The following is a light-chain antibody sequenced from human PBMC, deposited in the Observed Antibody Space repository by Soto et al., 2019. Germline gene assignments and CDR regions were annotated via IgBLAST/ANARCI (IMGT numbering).Light chain of an antibody. V-gene: IGLV2-14*01. CDR3: SSYTGSSVYV. Sequence: QPVLTQPASVSGSPGQSITISCTATSTDVGDFNYVSWYQQHPGKAPKLMIYEVRHRPSGVSNRFSGSKSGNTASLTISGLQTEDEADYYCSSYTGSSVYVFGTGTKLTDL. CDR2: EVR. CDR1: STDVGDFNY. J-gene: IGLJ1*01.